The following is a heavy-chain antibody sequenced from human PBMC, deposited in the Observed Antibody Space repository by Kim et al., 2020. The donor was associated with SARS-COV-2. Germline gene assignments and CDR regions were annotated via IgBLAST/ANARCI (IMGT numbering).Heavy chain of an antibody. Sequence: ASVKVSCKASGYTFTSYGISWVRQAPGQGLEWMGWISAYNGNTNYAQKLQGRVTMTTDTSTSTAYMELRSLRSDDTAVYYCARDRLLLLWFGGKFSDYYYGMDVWGQGTTVTVSS. D-gene: IGHD3-10*01. CDR3: ARDRLLLLWFGGKFSDYYYGMDV. V-gene: IGHV1-18*04. CDR2: ISAYNGNT. J-gene: IGHJ6*02. CDR1: GYTFTSYG.